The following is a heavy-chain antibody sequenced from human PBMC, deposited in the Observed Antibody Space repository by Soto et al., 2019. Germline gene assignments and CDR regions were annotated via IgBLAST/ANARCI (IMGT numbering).Heavy chain of an antibody. D-gene: IGHD3-10*01. J-gene: IGHJ3*02. CDR2: TIPVFNTA. V-gene: IGHV1-69*06. Sequence: QVQLEQSGAEVKKPGSSVKVSCKASGGTLSDHGVAWLRQAPGQGLEWMGGTIPVFNTAKYAQKFQGRVTVTADKFTNIAYMELSSLRSEATAFYCCARGFYGSEHYYPGTSAFDIWGQGTMVIVSS. CDR3: ARGFYGSEHYYPGTSAFDI. CDR1: GGTLSDHG.